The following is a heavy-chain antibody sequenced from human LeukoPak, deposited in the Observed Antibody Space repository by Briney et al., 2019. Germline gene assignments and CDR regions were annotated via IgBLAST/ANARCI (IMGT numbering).Heavy chain of an antibody. CDR3: GRGGYCSSTICYALNAFDI. CDR2: ISSSGTT. J-gene: IGHJ3*02. CDR1: GFNFHSHE. D-gene: IGHD2-2*03. V-gene: IGHV3-48*03. Sequence: GGSLRLSCAASGFNFHSHEMNWVRQAPGKGLEWVSYISSSGTTYYEDSVKGRFTISRDNAKNSLFLQMNSLRAEDTAVYYCGRGGYCSSTICYALNAFDIWGHGTMVTVSS.